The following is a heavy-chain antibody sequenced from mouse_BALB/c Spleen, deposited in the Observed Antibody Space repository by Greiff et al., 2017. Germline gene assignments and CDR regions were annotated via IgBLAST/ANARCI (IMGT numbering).Heavy chain of an antibody. V-gene: IGHV3-2*02. CDR2: ISYSGST. Sequence: VQLKESGPGLVKPSQSLSLTCTVTGYSITSDYAWNWIRQFPGNKLEWMGYISYSGSTSYNPSLKSRISITRDTSKNQFFLQLNSVTTEDTATYYCARTGTDYFDYWGQGTTLTVSS. CDR1: GYSITSDYA. CDR3: ARTGTDYFDY. D-gene: IGHD4-1*01. J-gene: IGHJ2*01.